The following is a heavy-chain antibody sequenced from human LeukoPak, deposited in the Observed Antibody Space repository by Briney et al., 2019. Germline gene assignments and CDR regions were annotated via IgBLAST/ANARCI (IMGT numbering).Heavy chain of an antibody. Sequence: SETLSLTCAVYGGSFSGYYWSWIRQPPGKGLEWIGEINHSGSTNYNPSLKSRVTISVDTSKNQFSLKLSSVTAADTAVYYCARHRGALDIWGQGTMVTVSS. CDR2: INHSGST. CDR1: GGSFSGYY. J-gene: IGHJ3*02. V-gene: IGHV4-34*01. D-gene: IGHD3-10*01. CDR3: ARHRGALDI.